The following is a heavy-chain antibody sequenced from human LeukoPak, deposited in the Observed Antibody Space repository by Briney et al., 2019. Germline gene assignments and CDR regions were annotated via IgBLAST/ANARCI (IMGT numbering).Heavy chain of an antibody. V-gene: IGHV4-34*01. D-gene: IGHD6-13*01. CDR1: GFTFSIYG. CDR3: ARRKSSSWYALWWFDP. J-gene: IGHJ5*02. CDR2: INHSGST. Sequence: GSLRLSCAASGFTFSIYGMSWIRQPPGKGLEWIGEINHSGSTNYNPSLKSRVTISVDTSKNQFSLKLSSVTAADTAVYYCARRKSSSWYALWWFDPWGQGTLVTVSS.